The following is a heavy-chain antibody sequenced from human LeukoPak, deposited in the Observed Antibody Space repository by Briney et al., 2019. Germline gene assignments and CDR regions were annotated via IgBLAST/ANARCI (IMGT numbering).Heavy chain of an antibody. CDR3: ARDATYCSGGTCSYYGLDV. J-gene: IGHJ6*02. V-gene: IGHV1-3*01. D-gene: IGHD2-15*01. CDR1: GYTFTSYG. Sequence: ASVKVSCKASGYTFTSYGISWVRQAPGQGLEWMGWINAGNGNTKYSQKFQGRVTISRDTSASTAYMELSSLTSEDTAVYYCARDATYCSGGTCSYYGLDVWGQGTTVTVS. CDR2: INAGNGNT.